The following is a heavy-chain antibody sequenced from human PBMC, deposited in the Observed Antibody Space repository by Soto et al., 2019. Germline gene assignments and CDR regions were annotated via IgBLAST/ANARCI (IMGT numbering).Heavy chain of an antibody. J-gene: IGHJ5*02. CDR3: ARLDYDGWFDP. CDR1: GYTFTGYY. V-gene: IGHV1-2*02. D-gene: IGHD3-3*01. CDR2: INPNSGGT. Sequence: ASVKVSCKTSGYTFTGYYMHWVRQAPGQGLEWMGWINPNSGGTNYAQKFQGRVTISVDTSKNQFSLKLSSVTAADTAVYYCARLDYDGWFDPWGQGTLVTVS.